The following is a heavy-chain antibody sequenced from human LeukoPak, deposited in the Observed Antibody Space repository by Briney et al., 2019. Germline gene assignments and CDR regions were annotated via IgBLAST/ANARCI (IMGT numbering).Heavy chain of an antibody. CDR1: GGSISSSSYY. J-gene: IGHJ3*02. Sequence: SETLSLTCTVSGGSISSSSYYWGWIRQPPGKGLEWIGEINHSGSTNYNPSLKSRVTISVDTSKNQFSLKLSSVTAADTAVYYCARGRGGSFIVDAFDIWGQGTMVTVSS. CDR3: ARGRGGSFIVDAFDI. D-gene: IGHD1-26*01. CDR2: INHSGST. V-gene: IGHV4-39*07.